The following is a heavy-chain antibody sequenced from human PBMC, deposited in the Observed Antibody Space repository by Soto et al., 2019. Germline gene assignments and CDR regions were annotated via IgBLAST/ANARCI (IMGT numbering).Heavy chain of an antibody. V-gene: IGHV1-69*13. CDR2: IIPIFGTA. CDR1: GGTFSSYA. Sequence: VASVKVSCKASGGTFSSYAISWVRQAPGQGLEWMGGIIPIFGTANYAQKFQGRVTITADESTSTAYVELSSLRSEDTAVYYCARELPIAVAGTALFDYWGQGTLVTVSS. D-gene: IGHD6-19*01. CDR3: ARELPIAVAGTALFDY. J-gene: IGHJ4*02.